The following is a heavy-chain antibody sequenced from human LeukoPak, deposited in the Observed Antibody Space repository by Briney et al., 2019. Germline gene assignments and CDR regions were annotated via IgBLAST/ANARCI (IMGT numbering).Heavy chain of an antibody. Sequence: SETLSLTCSVSGDSISSRNWWTWVRQTPEKGLDWIGEIFHTGSTNYNPSVEGRVTISIDKSRNHFSLMLTSVTAADTALYYCARGMWFDTFFSAFDVWGQATMVSVSS. CDR2: IFHTGST. V-gene: IGHV4-4*02. D-gene: IGHD3-10*01. J-gene: IGHJ3*01. CDR3: ARGMWFDTFFSAFDV. CDR1: GDSISSRNW.